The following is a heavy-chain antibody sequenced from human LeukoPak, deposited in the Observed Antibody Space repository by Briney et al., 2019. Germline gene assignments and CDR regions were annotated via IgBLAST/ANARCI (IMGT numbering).Heavy chain of an antibody. V-gene: IGHV4-34*01. CDR2: INHSGST. CDR3: ARVPGIAVAPFDY. CDR1: GGSFSGYY. Sequence: SETLSLTCAVYGGSFSGYYWSWIRQPPGKGLEWIGEINHSGSTNYNPSLRSRVTISVDTSKNPFSLKLSSVTAADTAVYYCARVPGIAVAPFDYWGQGTLVTVSS. J-gene: IGHJ4*02. D-gene: IGHD6-19*01.